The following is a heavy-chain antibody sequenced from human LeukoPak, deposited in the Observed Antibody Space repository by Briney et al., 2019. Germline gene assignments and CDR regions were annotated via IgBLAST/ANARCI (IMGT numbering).Heavy chain of an antibody. CDR2: ISYDGSNK. CDR1: GFTFSSYA. D-gene: IGHD6-13*01. V-gene: IGHV3-30*01. CDR3: ARDQIGSRVAAAGTYFDY. J-gene: IGHJ4*02. Sequence: GGSLRLSCAASGFTFSSYAMHWVRQAPGKGLEWVAVISYDGSNKYYADSVKGRFTISRDNSKNTLYLQMNSLRAEDTAVHYCARDQIGSRVAAAGTYFDYWGQGTLVTVSS.